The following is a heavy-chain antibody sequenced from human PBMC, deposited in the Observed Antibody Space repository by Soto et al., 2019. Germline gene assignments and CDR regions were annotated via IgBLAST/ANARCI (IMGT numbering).Heavy chain of an antibody. Sequence: PGGSLRLSCAGSGFTFSDYYMTWIRQAPGKGLEWVSYINTPSSAIYYADSVKGRFTISRDNAKNSLYLQMNSLRAEDTAVYYCARRLQWQLRPLDSWGRGTLVTVSS. J-gene: IGHJ4*02. D-gene: IGHD6-19*01. CDR2: INTPSSAI. V-gene: IGHV3-11*01. CDR1: GFTFSDYY. CDR3: ARRLQWQLRPLDS.